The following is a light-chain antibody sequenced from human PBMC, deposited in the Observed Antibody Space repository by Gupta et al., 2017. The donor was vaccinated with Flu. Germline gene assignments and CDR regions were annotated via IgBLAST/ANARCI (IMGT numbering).Light chain of an antibody. CDR2: GAS. Sequence: IVSTQSPGTLSLSPGERATLSCRASQSVSSDYIAWYQQKPGQAPRLLMYGASSRATGIPDRFSGSGSRTDFTLTISRLEPEDFAVYYCQHGCNSLWTFGQGSKVEIK. CDR3: QHGCNSLWT. CDR1: QSVSSDY. V-gene: IGKV3-20*01. J-gene: IGKJ1*01.